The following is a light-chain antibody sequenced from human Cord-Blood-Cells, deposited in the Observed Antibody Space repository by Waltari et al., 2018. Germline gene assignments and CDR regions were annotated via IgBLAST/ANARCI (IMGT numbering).Light chain of an antibody. CDR2: GKN. V-gene: IGLV3-19*01. Sequence: SSELTQDPAVSVALGQTVRITCQGDSLRSYYASWYQQKPGQAPVLVIYGKNNRPSGLPDRISGSSSGNTAFLTSTGGQGEDEADYLYNTRDSSGNLLVFGGGTKLTVL. J-gene: IGLJ2*01. CDR3: NTRDSSGNLLV. CDR1: SLRSYY.